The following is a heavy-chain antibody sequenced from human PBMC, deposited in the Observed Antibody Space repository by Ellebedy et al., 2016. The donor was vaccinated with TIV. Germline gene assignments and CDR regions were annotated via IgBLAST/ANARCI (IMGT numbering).Heavy chain of an antibody. V-gene: IGHV4-39*07. Sequence: SETLSLTCTVSGGSISSTNYYRVWIRQPPGTGLEWIGSIYYSGSTNYNPSLKSRVTISADTSKNQFSLKLRSVTAADTAVYYCARLSSRIAAAAWGQGVLVTVTS. CDR2: IYYSGST. CDR3: ARLSSRIAAAA. CDR1: GGSISSTNYY. D-gene: IGHD6-13*01. J-gene: IGHJ5*02.